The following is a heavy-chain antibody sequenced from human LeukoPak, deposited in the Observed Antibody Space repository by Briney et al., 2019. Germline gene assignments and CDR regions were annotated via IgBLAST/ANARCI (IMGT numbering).Heavy chain of an antibody. D-gene: IGHD3-10*01. J-gene: IGHJ4*02. Sequence: SETLSLTCAVYGGSFSGYYWSWIRQPPGKGLEWIGEINHSGSTNYNPSLKSRVTISVDTSKNQFSLKLSSVTAADTAVYYCARLRQGVRGPYDYWGQGTLVTVSS. CDR1: GGSFSGYY. CDR2: INHSGST. CDR3: ARLRQGVRGPYDY. V-gene: IGHV4-34*01.